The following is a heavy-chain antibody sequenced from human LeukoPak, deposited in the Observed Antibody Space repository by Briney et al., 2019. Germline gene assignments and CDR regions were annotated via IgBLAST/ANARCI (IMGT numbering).Heavy chain of an antibody. CDR1: GYTFTSYG. CDR2: ISAYNGNT. J-gene: IGHJ1*01. V-gene: IGHV1-18*04. Sequence: ASVKVSCQASGYTFTSYGISWVRQAPGQGLEWMGWISAYNGNTNYAQKLQGRVTMTTDTSTSTAYMKLRSLRSDDTAVYYCARLADAEYFQHWGQGTLVTVSS. CDR3: ARLADAEYFQH. D-gene: IGHD2-21*01.